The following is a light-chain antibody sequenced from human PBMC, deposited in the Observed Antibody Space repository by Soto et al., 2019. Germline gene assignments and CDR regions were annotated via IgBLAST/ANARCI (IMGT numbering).Light chain of an antibody. CDR2: SNY. Sequence: QSVLTQPPSASGTPGQRVTISCSGSSSNIGSNYVYWYQQFPGTAPKLLIYSNYQRPSGVPDRFSGSKSGTSASLAISGLRSEDEADYYCAAWDDSLSGSWMFGGGTKLTVL. CDR1: SSNIGSNY. V-gene: IGLV1-47*01. J-gene: IGLJ3*02. CDR3: AAWDDSLSGSWM.